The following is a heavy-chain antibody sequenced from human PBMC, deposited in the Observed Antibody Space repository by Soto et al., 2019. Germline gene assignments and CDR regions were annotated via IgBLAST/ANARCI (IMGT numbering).Heavy chain of an antibody. CDR1: GFTFSSYG. CDR2: ISYDGSNK. D-gene: IGHD2-15*01. J-gene: IGHJ1*01. Sequence: GGSLRLSCAASGFTFSSYGMHWVRQAPGKGLEWVAVISYDGSNKYYADSVKGRFTISRDNSKNTLYLQMNSLRAEDTAVYYCPKDTRYCSGGRCYSYFHQWGKYTLLTTSS. V-gene: IGHV3-30*18. CDR3: PKDTRYCSGGRCYSYFHQ.